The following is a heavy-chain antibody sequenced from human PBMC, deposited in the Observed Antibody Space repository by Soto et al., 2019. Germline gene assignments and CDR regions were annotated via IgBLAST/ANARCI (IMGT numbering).Heavy chain of an antibody. CDR3: ARDHRIAVAGRVSEWFDP. Sequence: ASVKVSCKASGYTLTSYAMHWVRQAPGQRLEWMGWINAGNGNTKYSQKFQGRVTITRDTSASTAYMELSSLRSEDTAVYYCARDHRIAVAGRVSEWFDPWGQGTLVTVSS. D-gene: IGHD6-19*01. J-gene: IGHJ5*02. CDR2: INAGNGNT. CDR1: GYTLTSYA. V-gene: IGHV1-3*01.